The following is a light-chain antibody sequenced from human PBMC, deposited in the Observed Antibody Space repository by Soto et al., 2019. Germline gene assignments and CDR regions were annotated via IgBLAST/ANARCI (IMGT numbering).Light chain of an antibody. V-gene: IGLV1-40*01. CDR1: SSNIGAGYD. CDR2: GNR. CDR3: QSYDSSLSGSV. J-gene: IGLJ2*01. Sequence: VLTQPPSVSGAPGQRVTISCTGSSSNIGAGYDVHWYQQLPGTAPKLLIHGNRNRPSGVPDRFSGSKSGTSASLAITGLQAEDEADYYCQSYDSSLSGSVFGGGTKLTVL.